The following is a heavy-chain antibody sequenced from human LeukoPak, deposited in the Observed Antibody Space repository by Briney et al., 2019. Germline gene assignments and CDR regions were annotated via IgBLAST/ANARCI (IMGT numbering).Heavy chain of an antibody. J-gene: IGHJ5*02. CDR3: ARVPRPGARSSWFCWFDP. V-gene: IGHV3-30*02. CDR2: IRYDGSNK. CDR1: GFPFSSYG. D-gene: IGHD6-13*01. Sequence: GSLRLSCAASGFPFSSYGMHWVRQAPGKGLEWVAFIRYDGSNKYYADSVKGRFTISRDNSKNTLYLQMNSLRAEDTAVYYCARVPRPGARSSWFCWFDPWGQGTLVTVSS.